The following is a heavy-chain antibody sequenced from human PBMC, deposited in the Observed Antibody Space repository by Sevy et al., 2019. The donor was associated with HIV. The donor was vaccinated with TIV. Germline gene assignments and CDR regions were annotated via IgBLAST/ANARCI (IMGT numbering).Heavy chain of an antibody. CDR1: GGSISSYY. CDR3: ARWPVGNPYYYYYGMDV. D-gene: IGHD2-15*01. CDR2: IYYSGST. Sequence: SETLSLTCTVSGGSISSYYWSWIRQPPGKGLEWIGYIYYSGSTNYNPSLKSRVTISVDTSKNQFSLKLSSVTAAETAVYYCARWPVGNPYYYYYGMDVWGQGTMVTVSS. J-gene: IGHJ6*02. V-gene: IGHV4-59*01.